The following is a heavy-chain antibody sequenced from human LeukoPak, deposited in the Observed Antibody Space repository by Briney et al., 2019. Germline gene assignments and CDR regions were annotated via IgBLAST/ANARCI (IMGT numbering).Heavy chain of an antibody. CDR2: ISYDGSNK. V-gene: IGHV3-30*04. J-gene: IGHJ1*01. D-gene: IGHD3-22*01. CDR3: AKDPGDSSGYYYAYFQH. CDR1: GFTFSSYT. Sequence: GGSLKLSCAASGFTFSSYTIHWVRQAPGKGLEWVAVISYDGSNKYYADSVKGRFTISRDNSKNTLYLQMNSLRAEDTAVYYCAKDPGDSSGYYYAYFQHWGQGTLVTVSS.